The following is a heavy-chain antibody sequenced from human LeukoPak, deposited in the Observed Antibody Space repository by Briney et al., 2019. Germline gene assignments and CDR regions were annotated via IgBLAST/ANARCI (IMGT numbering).Heavy chain of an antibody. D-gene: IGHD2-2*01. CDR1: GGSISSYY. V-gene: IGHV4-4*07. J-gene: IGHJ5*02. Sequence: SETLSLTXTVSGGSISSYYWSWIRQPAGKGLEWIGRIYTSGSTNYNPSLKSRVTMSVDTSKNQFSLKLSSVTAADTAVYYCARSLLGGYCSSTSCYQNWFDPWGQGTLVTVSS. CDR3: ARSLLGGYCSSTSCYQNWFDP. CDR2: IYTSGST.